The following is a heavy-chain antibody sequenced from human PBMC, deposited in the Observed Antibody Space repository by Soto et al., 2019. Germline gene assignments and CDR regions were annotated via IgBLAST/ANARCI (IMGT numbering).Heavy chain of an antibody. V-gene: IGHV4-31*03. J-gene: IGHJ6*02. CDR1: CGSISSGGYY. CDR2: IYHSGYT. CDR3: AKWEGLGSDYYYYAMDV. D-gene: IGHD1-26*01. Sequence: PSETLSLTCTVSCGSISSGGYYWTWIRQHPGKGLEWIAYIYHSGYTFYNPSLKSRVTMSVDTSKNQFSLKLRSVTAADTAVYYCAKWEGLGSDYYYYAMDVWGQGTTVTVSS.